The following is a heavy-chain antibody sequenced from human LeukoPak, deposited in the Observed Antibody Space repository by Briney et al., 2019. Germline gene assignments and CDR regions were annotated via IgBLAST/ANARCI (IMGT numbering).Heavy chain of an antibody. Sequence: PGGSLRLPCAASGFTFSSYGMHWVRQAPGKGLEWVAVISYDGSNKYYADSVKGRFTISRDNSKNTLYLQMNSLRAEDTAVYYCAKTPDYWGQGTLVTVSS. J-gene: IGHJ4*02. V-gene: IGHV3-30*18. CDR2: ISYDGSNK. CDR3: AKTPDY. CDR1: GFTFSSYG.